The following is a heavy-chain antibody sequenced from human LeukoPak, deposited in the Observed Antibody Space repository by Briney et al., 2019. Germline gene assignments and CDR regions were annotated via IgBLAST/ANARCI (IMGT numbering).Heavy chain of an antibody. J-gene: IGHJ4*02. CDR1: GFTFSNYG. CDR2: IRYDGSNK. Sequence: PGGSLRLSCAASGFTFSNYGMFWVRQAPGKGLDWVAFIRYDGSNKYYADSVKGRFTISRDNSKNTLCLQMNSLRAEDTAVYCCAKDPDFSADYWGQGTLVTVSS. V-gene: IGHV3-30*02. D-gene: IGHD3/OR15-3a*01. CDR3: AKDPDFSADY.